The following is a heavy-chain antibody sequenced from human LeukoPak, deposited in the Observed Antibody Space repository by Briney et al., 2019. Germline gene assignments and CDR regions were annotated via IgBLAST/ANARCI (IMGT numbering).Heavy chain of an antibody. CDR2: ISNSGNTI. CDR1: GFTFSSYA. CDR3: ARDPPADY. Sequence: PGGSLRLSCAASGFTFSSYAMSWVRQAPGKGLEWVSYISNSGNTIYYADSVKGRFTISRDNAKNSLYLQMNSLRDEDTAVYYCARDPPADYWGQGTLVTVSS. V-gene: IGHV3-48*02. J-gene: IGHJ4*02.